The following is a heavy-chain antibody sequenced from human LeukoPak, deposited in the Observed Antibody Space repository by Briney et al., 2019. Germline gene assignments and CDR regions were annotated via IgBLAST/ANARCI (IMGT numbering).Heavy chain of an antibody. V-gene: IGHV3-7*01. CDR1: GFTFSSRDW. CDR3: ARGKWEFDY. D-gene: IGHD1-26*01. J-gene: IGHJ4*02. Sequence: PGGSLRLSRVASGFTFSSRDWMTWVRQAPGKGLEWVANIKQDGSEKNYVDSVKGRFTISRDNAKNSVDLQMNSLRAEDTAVYYCARGKWEFDYWGQGTLVTVSS. CDR2: IKQDGSEK.